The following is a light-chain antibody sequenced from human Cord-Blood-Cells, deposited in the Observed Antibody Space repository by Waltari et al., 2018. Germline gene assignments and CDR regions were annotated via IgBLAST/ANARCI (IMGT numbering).Light chain of an antibody. CDR1: SSDVGSYTL. CDR3: CSYAGSSTYV. Sequence: QSALPQPASVSGSPGQSITISCTGTSSDVGSYTLVSWYHQHPGKAPKLMIYEGSKRPSGVSNRFSGSKSGNTASLTISGLQAEDEADYYCCSYAGSSTYVFGTGTKVTVL. V-gene: IGLV2-23*01. J-gene: IGLJ1*01. CDR2: EGS.